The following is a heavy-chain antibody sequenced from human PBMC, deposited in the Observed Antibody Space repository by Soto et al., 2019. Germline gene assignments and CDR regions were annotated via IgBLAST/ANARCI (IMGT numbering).Heavy chain of an antibody. CDR1: VFTFSSYW. V-gene: IGHV3-7*03. D-gene: IGHD6-19*01. CDR2: IKQDGSEK. Sequence: VGSLRLSCAASVFTFSSYWMSCVRQSPGKWLEWVANIKQDGSEKYYVDSVKGRFTISRDNAKNSLYLQMNSLRAEDTAVYYCARDSSGSLDYLGQGTLVIVSS. J-gene: IGHJ4*02. CDR3: ARDSSGSLDY.